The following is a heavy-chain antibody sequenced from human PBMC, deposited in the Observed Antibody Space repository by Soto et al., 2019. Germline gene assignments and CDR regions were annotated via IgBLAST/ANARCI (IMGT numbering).Heavy chain of an antibody. D-gene: IGHD3-10*01. CDR2: IYYSGST. Sequence: PSETLSLTCTVSGGSISSSSYYWGWIRQPPGKGLEWIGSIYYSGSTYYNPSLKSRVTISVDTSKNQFSLKLSSVTAADTAVYYCARHEMVRGINWFDPWGQGTLVTVSS. J-gene: IGHJ5*02. V-gene: IGHV4-39*01. CDR3: ARHEMVRGINWFDP. CDR1: GGSISSSSYY.